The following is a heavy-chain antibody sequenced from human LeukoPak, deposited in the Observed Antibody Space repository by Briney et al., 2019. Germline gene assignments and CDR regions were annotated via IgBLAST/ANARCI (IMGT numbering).Heavy chain of an antibody. CDR1: GFTFSRYA. V-gene: IGHV3-30*04. Sequence: PGGSLRLSCAASGFTFSRYAIHWVRQAPGKRLEWVSVILSDARDKYYADSVKGRFTIPRDNSKNTLYLQMSSLRAEDTAVYYCARGDYDTSGYYYVSSWYFDLWGRGTLVTVSS. J-gene: IGHJ2*01. D-gene: IGHD3-22*01. CDR2: ILSDARDK. CDR3: ARGDYDTSGYYYVSSWYFDL.